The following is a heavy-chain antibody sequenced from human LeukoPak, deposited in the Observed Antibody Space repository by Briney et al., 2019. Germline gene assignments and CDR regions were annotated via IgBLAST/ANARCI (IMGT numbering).Heavy chain of an antibody. Sequence: GSLRLPCAAPGFPLSNNYNSWVRQAPGEGPEGVAHINQNGSEKYYVDSVKGRFTISRDNAKNSLYLQMNSLRAEDTAVYYCARDVGYCTNGVCYTSAFDIWGQGTMVTVSS. CDR2: INQNGSEK. CDR1: GFPLSNNY. D-gene: IGHD2-8*01. J-gene: IGHJ3*02. CDR3: ARDVGYCTNGVCYTSAFDI. V-gene: IGHV3-7*01.